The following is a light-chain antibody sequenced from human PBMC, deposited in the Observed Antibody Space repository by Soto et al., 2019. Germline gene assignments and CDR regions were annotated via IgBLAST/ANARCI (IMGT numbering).Light chain of an antibody. CDR3: QQNYRAPVT. V-gene: IGKV1-39*01. CDR1: QSISNY. J-gene: IGKJ5*01. Sequence: DIQMTQSPSPLSASVGDSGTITCRASQSISNYLNWYQQKPGKAPKLLIYSTSTLQSGVPSRFSGSGSGTQFTLTISTLQPEDFATYYCQQNYRAPVTFGQGTRLEIK. CDR2: STS.